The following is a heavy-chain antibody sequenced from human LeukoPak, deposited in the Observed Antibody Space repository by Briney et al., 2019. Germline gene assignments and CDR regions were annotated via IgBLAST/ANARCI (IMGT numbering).Heavy chain of an antibody. Sequence: GGSLRLSCAGSGFIFNNYAMHWVRQPPGKGLEWVSGISWNSGTIDYADSVRGRFTISRDNAKNSLYLQMNSLRAEDTAVYYCAREWELTGRLDYWGQGTLVTVSS. J-gene: IGHJ4*02. V-gene: IGHV3-9*01. CDR3: AREWELTGRLDY. D-gene: IGHD1-26*01. CDR1: GFIFNNYA. CDR2: ISWNSGTI.